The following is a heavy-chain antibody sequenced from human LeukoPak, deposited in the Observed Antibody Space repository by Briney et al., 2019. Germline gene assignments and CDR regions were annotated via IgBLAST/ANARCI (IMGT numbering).Heavy chain of an antibody. Sequence: SETLSLTCTVSGGSISSYYWSWIRQPPGKGLEWIGYIYYSGSTNYNPSLKSRVTISVDTSKNQFSLKLSSVTAADTAVYYCASSRSGILTGYYKNPDLPLDYWGQGTLVTVSS. D-gene: IGHD3-9*01. J-gene: IGHJ4*02. CDR3: ASSRSGILTGYYKNPDLPLDY. CDR2: IYYSGST. CDR1: GGSISSYY. V-gene: IGHV4-59*01.